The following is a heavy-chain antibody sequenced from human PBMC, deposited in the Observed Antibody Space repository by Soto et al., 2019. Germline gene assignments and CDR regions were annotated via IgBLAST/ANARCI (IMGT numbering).Heavy chain of an antibody. J-gene: IGHJ3*02. D-gene: IGHD4-17*01. CDR3: ANHGGFDI. CDR2: ISGSGDYT. V-gene: IGHV3-23*01. CDR1: GFTFSTSG. Sequence: EVQLLESGGGLVQPGGSLRLSCAASGFTFSTSGMSWVRQAPGKGLEWVSSISGSGDYTNYADSVKGRFTISRDNSKNTLYLQFNSLTAEDTAVYYCANHGGFDIWGQGTMVAVSS.